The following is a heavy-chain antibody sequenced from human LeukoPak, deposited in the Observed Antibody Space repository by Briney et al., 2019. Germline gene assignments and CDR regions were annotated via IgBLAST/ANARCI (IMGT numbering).Heavy chain of an antibody. CDR2: SSYSGST. CDR3: AREGFYDSSGYIHDAFDI. CDR1: GGSVTSYS. Sequence: SETLSLTCTVSGGSVTSYSWSWIRQPPGKGLEWIGYSSYSGSTNYNPSLKSRVTISVDTSKNQFSLKLSSVTAADTAVYYCAREGFYDSSGYIHDAFDIWGQGTMVTVSS. V-gene: IGHV4-59*02. D-gene: IGHD3-22*01. J-gene: IGHJ3*02.